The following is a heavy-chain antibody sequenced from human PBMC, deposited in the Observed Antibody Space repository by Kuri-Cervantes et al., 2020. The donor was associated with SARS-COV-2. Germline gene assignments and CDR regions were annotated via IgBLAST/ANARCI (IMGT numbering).Heavy chain of an antibody. D-gene: IGHD6-19*01. Sequence: GESLKISCGASGFALSTYDMTWVRQAPGRGLEWVSSVNSGGATQYADSVKGRFTISRDNSKNMVFLQMNSLKTEDAAVYYCARDRRYSSGWRCYYYGMDVWGQGTTVTVSS. CDR2: VNSGGAT. J-gene: IGHJ6*02. CDR3: ARDRRYSSGWRCYYYGMDV. V-gene: IGHV3-23*03. CDR1: GFALSTYD.